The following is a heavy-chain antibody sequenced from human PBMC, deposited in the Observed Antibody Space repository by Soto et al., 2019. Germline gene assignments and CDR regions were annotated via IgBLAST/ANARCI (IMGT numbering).Heavy chain of an antibody. V-gene: IGHV3-30-3*01. D-gene: IGHD6-19*01. CDR2: ISYDGSNK. J-gene: IGHJ4*02. CDR1: GFTFSSYA. CDR3: AGSQYSSGGDY. Sequence: GGSLRLSCAASGFTFSSYAMHWVRQAPGKGLEWVAVISYDGSNKYYADSVKGRFTISRDNSKNTLYLQMNSLRAEDTAVYYCAGSQYSSGGDYWGQGTLVTVSS.